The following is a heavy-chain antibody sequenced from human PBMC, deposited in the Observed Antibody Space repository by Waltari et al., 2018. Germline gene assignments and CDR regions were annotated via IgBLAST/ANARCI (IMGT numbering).Heavy chain of an antibody. J-gene: IGHJ4*02. CDR3: VHSGDYFASGNYYKSPGDY. V-gene: IGHV2-5*01. D-gene: IGHD3-10*01. CDR2: IYWNDNK. Sequence: QITLKESGPTLVKPTETLTLTCPFSGFSLSPSGVAVGWIRPPPGEALEWLALIYWNDNKRYSPSLKSRLIITKDTSKNQVVLTMTNMDPVDTATYYCVHSGDYFASGNYYKSPGDYWGQGTLVTVSS. CDR1: GFSLSPSGVA.